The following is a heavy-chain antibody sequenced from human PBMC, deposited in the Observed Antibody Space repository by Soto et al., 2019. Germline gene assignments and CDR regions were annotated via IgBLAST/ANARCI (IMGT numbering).Heavy chain of an antibody. CDR1: GFTFSSYG. Sequence: QVQLVESGGGVVQPGRSLRLSCAASGFTFSSYGMHWVRQAPGKGLEWVAVISYDGSNKYYADSVKGRFTISRDNSKNTLYLQMNSLRAEDTAVYYCAKDSSYGSHDFDYWGQGTLVTVSS. J-gene: IGHJ4*02. CDR2: ISYDGSNK. V-gene: IGHV3-30*18. D-gene: IGHD5-18*01. CDR3: AKDSSYGSHDFDY.